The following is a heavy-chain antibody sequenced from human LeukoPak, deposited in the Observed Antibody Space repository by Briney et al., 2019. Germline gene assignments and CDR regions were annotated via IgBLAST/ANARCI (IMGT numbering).Heavy chain of an antibody. D-gene: IGHD6-6*01. CDR1: GGSISSSSYY. CDR3: ARYKGSSSYFDY. J-gene: IGHJ4*02. Sequence: SETLSLTCTVSGGSISSSSYYWGWIRQPPGKGLEWIGSIYYSGSTYYNPSLKSRVTISVDTSKNQFSLKLSSVTAADTAVYYCARYKGSSSYFDYWGQGTLVTVSS. CDR2: IYYSGST. V-gene: IGHV4-39*07.